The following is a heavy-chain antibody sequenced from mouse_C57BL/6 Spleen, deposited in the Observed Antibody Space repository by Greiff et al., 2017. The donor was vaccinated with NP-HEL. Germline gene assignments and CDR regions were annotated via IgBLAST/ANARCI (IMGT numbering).Heavy chain of an antibody. D-gene: IGHD1-1*02. V-gene: IGHV2-5*01. CDR3: AKMAGLLWGYAMDY. Sequence: QVQLQQSGPGLVQPSQSLSITCTVSGFSLTSYGVHWVRQSPGKGLEWLGVIWRGGSTDYNAAFMSRLSITKDNSKSQVFFKMNSLQADDTAIYYCAKMAGLLWGYAMDYWGQGTSVTVSS. CDR1: GFSLTSYG. J-gene: IGHJ4*01. CDR2: IWRGGST.